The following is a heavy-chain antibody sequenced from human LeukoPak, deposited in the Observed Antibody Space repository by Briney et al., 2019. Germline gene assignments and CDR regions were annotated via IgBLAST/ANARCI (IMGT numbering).Heavy chain of an antibody. Sequence: PGGSLRLSCAASGFTFSSYAMHWVRQATGKGLEWVAVISYDGSNKYYADSVKGRFTISRDNSKNTLYLQMNSLRAEDTAVCYCARAGWGSRYYFDYWGQGTLVTVSS. CDR2: ISYDGSNK. CDR1: GFTFSSYA. J-gene: IGHJ4*02. V-gene: IGHV3-30*04. CDR3: ARAGWGSRYYFDY. D-gene: IGHD7-27*01.